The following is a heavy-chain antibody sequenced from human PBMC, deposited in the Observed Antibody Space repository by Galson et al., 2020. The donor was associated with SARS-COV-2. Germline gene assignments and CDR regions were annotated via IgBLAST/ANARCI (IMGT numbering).Heavy chain of an antibody. Sequence: ASVKVSCKASGYTFTSHGIGWVRQAPGQGLEWVGWISGYNSKTNYAQKFQGRVTMTVDTSTNTAYMELRALRSEDTAVYYCARVKGLRYFDWSYYYYGMDVWGQGTTVTVSS. CDR3: ARVKGLRYFDWSYYYYGMDV. J-gene: IGHJ6*02. CDR1: GYTFTSHG. CDR2: ISGYNSKT. D-gene: IGHD3-9*01. V-gene: IGHV1-18*04.